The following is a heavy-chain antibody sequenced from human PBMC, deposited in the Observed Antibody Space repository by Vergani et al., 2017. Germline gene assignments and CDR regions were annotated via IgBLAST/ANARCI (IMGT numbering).Heavy chain of an antibody. CDR3: ARDSWSNAFDI. V-gene: IGHV3-30-3*01. J-gene: IGHJ3*02. CDR2: ISYDGSNK. D-gene: IGHD2-15*01. Sequence: QVQLVESGGGVVQPGRSLRLSCAASGFTFSSYAMHWVRQAPGKGLEWVAVISYDGSNKYYADSVKGRFTISRDNSKNTLYLQMNSLRAEDTAVYYCARDSWSNAFDIWGQGIMVTVSS. CDR1: GFTFSSYA.